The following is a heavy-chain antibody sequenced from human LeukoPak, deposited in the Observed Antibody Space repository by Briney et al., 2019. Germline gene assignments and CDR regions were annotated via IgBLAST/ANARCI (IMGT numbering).Heavy chain of an antibody. J-gene: IGHJ4*02. CDR3: ARPRGTWYSDY. Sequence: GGSLRLSCAASGFTFSSFSTTWVRQAPGKGLEWVSSITSTGYMYYADSVKGRFTISRDNAKNSLYLQMSSLRAEDTAVYYCARPRGTWYSDYWGQGTLVTVSS. V-gene: IGHV3-21*01. CDR1: GFTFSSFS. D-gene: IGHD4/OR15-4a*01. CDR2: ITSTGYM.